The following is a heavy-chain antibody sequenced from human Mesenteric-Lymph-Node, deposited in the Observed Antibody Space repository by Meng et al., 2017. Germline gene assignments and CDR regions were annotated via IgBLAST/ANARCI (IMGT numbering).Heavy chain of an antibody. V-gene: IGHV4-59*01. CDR2: IYYSGST. D-gene: IGHD3-3*01. Sequence: SETLSLTCTVSGGSISSYYWSWIRQPPGKGLEWIGQIYYSGSTNYNPSLKSRVTISVDTSKNQFSLNLRSVTAADTAVYYCAREVVWSGYFEYWGQGTLVTVSS. J-gene: IGHJ4*02. CDR1: GGSISSYY. CDR3: AREVVWSGYFEY.